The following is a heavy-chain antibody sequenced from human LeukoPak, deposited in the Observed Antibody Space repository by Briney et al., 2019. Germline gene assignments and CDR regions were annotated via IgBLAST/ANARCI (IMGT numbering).Heavy chain of an antibody. J-gene: IGHJ4*02. CDR1: GFTFSSYT. CDR2: ISSSSGYI. CDR3: ARVGYDSSGYYFGY. D-gene: IGHD3-22*01. V-gene: IGHV3-21*01. Sequence: GGSLRLSCAASGFTFSSYTMNWVRQAPGKGLEWVSSISSSSGYISYTDSVQGRFTISRDNAKNSLYLQMNSLRAEDTAVYYCARVGYDSSGYYFGYWGQGTLVTVSS.